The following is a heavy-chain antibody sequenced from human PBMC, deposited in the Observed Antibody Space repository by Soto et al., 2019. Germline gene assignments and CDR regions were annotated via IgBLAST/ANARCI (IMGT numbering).Heavy chain of an antibody. D-gene: IGHD1-20*01. CDR2: IWYDGSNK. CDR3: ARDNWNDLYFDY. Sequence: GGSLRLSCAASGFTFSSYGMHWVRQAPGKGLEWVAVIWYDGSNKYYADSVKGRFTISRDNSKNTLYLQMNSLRAEDTAVYYCARDNWNDLYFDYWGQGTLVTVSS. V-gene: IGHV3-33*01. J-gene: IGHJ4*02. CDR1: GFTFSSYG.